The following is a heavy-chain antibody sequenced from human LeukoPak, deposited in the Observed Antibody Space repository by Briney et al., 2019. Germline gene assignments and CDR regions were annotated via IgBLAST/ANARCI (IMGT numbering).Heavy chain of an antibody. V-gene: IGHV3-7*01. CDR1: GFTFSDYW. J-gene: IGHJ5*02. CDR3: ARPRGYAIFDN. D-gene: IGHD5-12*01. Sequence: PGGSLRLSCAASGFTFSDYWMSWVRQAPGKGLEWVADIKQDGSEKFYVDSVRGRFTISRDNARTSVDLQMKSLRVEDTAVYYCARPRGYAIFDNRGRGTLVTVSS. CDR2: IKQDGSEK.